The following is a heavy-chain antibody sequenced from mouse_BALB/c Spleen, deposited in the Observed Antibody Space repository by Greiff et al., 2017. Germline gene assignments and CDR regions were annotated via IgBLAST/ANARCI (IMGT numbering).Heavy chain of an antibody. CDR3: ARDGNYVLYAMDY. CDR2: ISTYYGDA. D-gene: IGHD2-1*01. CDR1: GYTFTDYA. V-gene: IGHV1S137*01. Sequence: QVQLQQSGAELVRPGVSVKISCKGSGYTFTDYAMHWVKQSPAKSLEWIGVISTYYGDASYNQKFKGKATMTVDKSSSTAYMELARLTSEDSAIYYCARDGNYVLYAMDYWGQGTSVTVSA. J-gene: IGHJ4*01.